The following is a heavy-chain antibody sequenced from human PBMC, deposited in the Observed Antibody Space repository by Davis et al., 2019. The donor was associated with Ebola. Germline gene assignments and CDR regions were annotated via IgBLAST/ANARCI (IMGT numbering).Heavy chain of an antibody. D-gene: IGHD3-9*01. J-gene: IGHJ4*02. V-gene: IGHV4-30-2*01. CDR1: GGSISSGGYS. Sequence: SETLSLTCPVPGGSISSGGYSWSWIRQPPGKGLEWIGYIYHSGSTYYNPSLTSRVTISVDRSKNQFSLKLSSVTAADTAVYYCVRYFDWLGFDYWGQGTLVTVSS. CDR2: IYHSGST. CDR3: VRYFDWLGFDY.